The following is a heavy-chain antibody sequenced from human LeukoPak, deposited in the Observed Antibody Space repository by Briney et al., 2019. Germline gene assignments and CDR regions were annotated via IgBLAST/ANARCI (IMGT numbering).Heavy chain of an antibody. V-gene: IGHV1-2*02. J-gene: IGHJ6*02. CDR1: GYTFTGYY. CDR2: INPNSGGT. Sequence: ASVKVSCKASGYTFTGYYMHWVRQAPGQGLEWMGWINPNSGGTNYAQKFQGRVTMTRDTSISTAYMELSRLRSEDTAVYYCATDLGYYYYYGMDVWGQGTTVTVSS. CDR3: ATDLGYYYYYGMDV.